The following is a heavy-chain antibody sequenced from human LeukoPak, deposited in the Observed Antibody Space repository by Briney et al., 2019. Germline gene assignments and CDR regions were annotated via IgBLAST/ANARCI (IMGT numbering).Heavy chain of an antibody. V-gene: IGHV4-61*02. J-gene: IGHJ4*02. Sequence: SQTLSLTCTVSGGSISSGSYYWSWIRQPAGKGLEWIGRIYTSGSTNYNPSLKSRVTISVDTSKNQFSLKLSYVTAADTAVYYCARLSSGYRDYWGQGTLVTVSS. CDR2: IYTSGST. CDR3: ARLSSGYRDY. CDR1: GGSISSGSYY. D-gene: IGHD3-22*01.